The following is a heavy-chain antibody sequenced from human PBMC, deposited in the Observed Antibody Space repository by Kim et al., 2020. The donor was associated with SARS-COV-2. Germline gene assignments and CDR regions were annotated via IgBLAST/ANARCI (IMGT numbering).Heavy chain of an antibody. Sequence: ASVKVSCKASGYTFTSYAMNWVRQAPGQGLEWMGWINTNTGNPTYAQGFTGRFVFSLDTSVSTAYLQISSLKAEDTAMYYCARDKGTRYPHYDILTGYWVEGSFAFDIWGQGTMVTVSS. J-gene: IGHJ3*02. V-gene: IGHV7-4-1*02. CDR2: INTNTGNP. D-gene: IGHD3-9*01. CDR3: ARDKGTRYPHYDILTGYWVEGSFAFDI. CDR1: GYTFTSYA.